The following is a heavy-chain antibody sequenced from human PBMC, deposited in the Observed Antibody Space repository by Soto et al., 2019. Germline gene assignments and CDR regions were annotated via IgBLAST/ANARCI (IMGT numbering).Heavy chain of an antibody. J-gene: IGHJ4*02. V-gene: IGHV3-30*18. CDR3: AKDPDDSSSAVFPHY. CDR1: GFTFSSYG. Sequence: GGSLRLSCAASGFTFSSYGMHWVRQAPGKGLEWVAVISYDGSNKYYADSVKGRFTISRDNSKNTLYLQMNSLRAEDTAVYYCAKDPDDSSSAVFPHYWGQGTLVTVSS. CDR2: ISYDGSNK. D-gene: IGHD6-6*01.